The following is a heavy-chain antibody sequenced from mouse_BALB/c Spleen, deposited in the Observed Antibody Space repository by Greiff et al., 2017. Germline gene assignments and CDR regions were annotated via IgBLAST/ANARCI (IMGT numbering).Heavy chain of an antibody. J-gene: IGHJ2*01. V-gene: IGHV1-4*01. CDR1: GYTFTSYT. Sequence: QVQLQQSGAELARPGASVKMSCKASGYTFTSYTMHWVKQRPGQGLEWIGYINPSSGYTNYNQKFKDKATLTADKSSSTAYMQLSSLTSEDSAVYYCARGGNYLYYFDYWGQGTTLTVSS. D-gene: IGHD2-1*01. CDR3: ARGGNYLYYFDY. CDR2: INPSSGYT.